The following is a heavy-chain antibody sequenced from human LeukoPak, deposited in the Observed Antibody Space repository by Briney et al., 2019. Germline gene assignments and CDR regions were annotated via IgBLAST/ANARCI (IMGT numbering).Heavy chain of an antibody. V-gene: IGHV1-2*04. D-gene: IGHD2-2*01. CDR3: ARAWAYCSSTSCHYDAFDI. CDR2: INPNSGGT. Sequence: ASVKVSCKASGYTFTGYYMHWVRQAPGQGLEWMGWINPNSGGTNYAQKFQGWVTMTRDTSISTAYMELSRLRSDDTAVYYCARAWAYCSSTSCHYDAFDIWGQGTMVTVSS. J-gene: IGHJ3*02. CDR1: GYTFTGYY.